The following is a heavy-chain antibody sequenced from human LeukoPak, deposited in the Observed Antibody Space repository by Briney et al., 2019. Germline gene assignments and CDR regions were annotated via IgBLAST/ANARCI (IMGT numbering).Heavy chain of an antibody. CDR3: ARGHYDVLAASYKWTPDY. CDR2: ITSGGDYI. D-gene: IGHD3-9*01. CDR1: GFTFNTFN. J-gene: IGHJ4*02. V-gene: IGHV3-21*01. Sequence: GGSVRLSCAASGFTFNTFNMNWVRQAPGKGLEWVSSITSGGDYIYYADSVKGRFTTSRDNAKNSLSLQLNSLRVEDTAVYYCARGHYDVLAASYKWTPDYWGQGTLVTVSS.